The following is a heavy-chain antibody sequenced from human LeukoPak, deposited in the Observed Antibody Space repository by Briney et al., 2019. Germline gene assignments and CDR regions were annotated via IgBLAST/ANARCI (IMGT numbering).Heavy chain of an antibody. CDR2: INHSGST. CDR1: GGSFSGYY. Sequence: KTSETLSLTCAVYGGSFSGYYWSWIRQPPGKGLEWIGEINHSGSTNYNPSLKSRVTISVDTSKNQFSLKLSSVTAADTAVYYCARESLTWLQSRTSWFDPWGQGTLVTVSS. V-gene: IGHV4-34*01. J-gene: IGHJ5*02. CDR3: ARESLTWLQSRTSWFDP. D-gene: IGHD5-24*01.